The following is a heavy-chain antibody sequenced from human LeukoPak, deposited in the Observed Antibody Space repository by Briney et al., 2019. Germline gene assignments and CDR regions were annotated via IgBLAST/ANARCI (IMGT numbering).Heavy chain of an antibody. CDR3: ARHYFGTKPSRWLGLYFDY. J-gene: IGHJ4*02. D-gene: IGHD6-19*01. Sequence: GESLKISCKGSGYSFTSYRIGWVRQMPGKGLEWMGIIYPGDSDTRYSPSFQGQVTISADKSISTAYLQWSSLKASDTAMYYCARHYFGTKPSRWLGLYFDYWGQGTLVTVPS. CDR2: IYPGDSDT. V-gene: IGHV5-51*01. CDR1: GYSFTSYR.